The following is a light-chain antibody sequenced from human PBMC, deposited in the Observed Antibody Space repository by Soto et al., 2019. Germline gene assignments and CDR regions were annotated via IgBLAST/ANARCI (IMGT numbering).Light chain of an antibody. CDR2: GAS. CDR3: QQYGSSIRT. Sequence: EIVLTQSPGTLSLSPGERATLSCRASQSVFSNYLAWYQQKPGQAPRLLIYGASSWATGIPDRLSGSGSGTDFTLTISRLEPEDFAVYYCQQYGSSIRTFGQATKVEIK. V-gene: IGKV3-20*01. J-gene: IGKJ1*01. CDR1: QSVFSNY.